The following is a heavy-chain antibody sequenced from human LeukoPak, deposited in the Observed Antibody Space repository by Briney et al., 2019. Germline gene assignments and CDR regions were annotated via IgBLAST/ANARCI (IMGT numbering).Heavy chain of an antibody. CDR1: GFTFSNAW. CDR3: TTGPRGYGDYAFDY. D-gene: IGHD4-17*01. CDR2: IKSKTDGGTT. Sequence: GGSLRLSCAASGFTFSNAWMSWVRQAPGKGLEWVGRIKSKTDGGTTGYAAPVKGRFTISRDDSKNTLYLQMNSLKTEDTAVYYCTTGPRGYGDYAFDYWGQGTLVTVSS. J-gene: IGHJ4*02. V-gene: IGHV3-15*01.